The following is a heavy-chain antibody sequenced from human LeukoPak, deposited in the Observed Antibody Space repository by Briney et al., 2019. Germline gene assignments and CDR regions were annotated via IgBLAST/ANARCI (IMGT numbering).Heavy chain of an antibody. CDR3: ARADSSSWYGYFDY. CDR2: IIPILGIA. V-gene: IGHV1-69*02. CDR1: GGTFSSYT. D-gene: IGHD6-13*01. J-gene: IGHJ4*02. Sequence: SVKVSCKASGGTFSSYTISWVRQAPGQGLEWMGRIIPILGIANYAQKFRGRVTITADKSTSTAYMELSSLRSEDTAVDYCARADSSSWYGYFDYWGQGTLVTVSS.